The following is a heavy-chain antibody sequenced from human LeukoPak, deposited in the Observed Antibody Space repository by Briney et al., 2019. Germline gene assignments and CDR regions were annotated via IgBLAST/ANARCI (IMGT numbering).Heavy chain of an antibody. CDR1: GFTFSSYA. D-gene: IGHD1-26*01. J-gene: IGHJ3*02. V-gene: IGHV3-30*04. CDR3: AKVATRLDAFDI. Sequence: GGSLRLSCAASGFTFSSYAMHWVRQAPGKGLEWVAVISYDGSNKYYADSVKGRFTISRDNSKNTLYLQMNSLRAEDTAVYYCAKVATRLDAFDIWGQGTMVTVSS. CDR2: ISYDGSNK.